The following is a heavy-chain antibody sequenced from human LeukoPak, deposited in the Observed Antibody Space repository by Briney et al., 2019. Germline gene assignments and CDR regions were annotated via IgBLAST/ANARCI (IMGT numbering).Heavy chain of an antibody. Sequence: GGSLRLSCAASGFTFSSYAMSWVRQAPGKGLEWVSGIYTNGRDTRYAESVKGRFTISRDNSKNTLYLQMHSLRVEDTAVYYCAHLVWEYVGGLDVWGQGTTVTVSS. CDR2: IYTNGRDT. CDR1: GFTFSSYA. J-gene: IGHJ6*02. V-gene: IGHV3-23*05. CDR3: AHLVWEYVGGLDV. D-gene: IGHD1-26*01.